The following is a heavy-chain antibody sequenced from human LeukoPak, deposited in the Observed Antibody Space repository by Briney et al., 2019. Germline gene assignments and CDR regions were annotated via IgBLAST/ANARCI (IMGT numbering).Heavy chain of an antibody. D-gene: IGHD3-22*01. CDR1: GGSISSYY. Sequence: SETLSLTCTVSGGSISSYYWSWIRQPPGKGLEWIGYMFYSGTTNYNPSLKSRVTISVDTSENQFSLRLNSVTAADTAVYYCARVRALSYYDSSGDLYYFDYWGQGTLVTVSS. CDR2: MFYSGTT. V-gene: IGHV4-59*01. J-gene: IGHJ4*02. CDR3: ARVRALSYYDSSGDLYYFDY.